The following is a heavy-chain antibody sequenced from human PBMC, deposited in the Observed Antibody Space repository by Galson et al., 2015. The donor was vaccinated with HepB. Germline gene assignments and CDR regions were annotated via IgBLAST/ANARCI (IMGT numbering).Heavy chain of an antibody. V-gene: IGHV1-8*02. J-gene: IGHJ3*02. CDR3: ARYNRDAFDI. Sequence: SVKVSCKASGYTLSNYGIGWVRQAPGQGLEWMGWMNPNSGNTGYAQKFQGRVTMTRNTSISTAYMELSSLRSEDTAVYYCARYNRDAFDIWGQGTMVTVSS. CDR2: MNPNSGNT. CDR1: GYTLSNYG. D-gene: IGHD1-14*01.